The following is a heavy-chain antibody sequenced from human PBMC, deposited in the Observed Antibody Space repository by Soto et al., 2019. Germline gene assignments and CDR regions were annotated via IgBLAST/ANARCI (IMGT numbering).Heavy chain of an antibody. CDR1: GFTFSSYE. D-gene: IGHD3-10*01. Sequence: GGSLRLSCAASGFTFSSYEMNWVRQAPGKGLEWVSYISSSGSTIYYADSVKGRFTISRDNAKNSLYLQMNSLRAEDTAVYYCARNFGYGSGSYYSISYYYYYYGMDVWGQGTTVTVSS. CDR2: ISSSGSTI. J-gene: IGHJ6*02. V-gene: IGHV3-48*03. CDR3: ARNFGYGSGSYYSISYYYYYYGMDV.